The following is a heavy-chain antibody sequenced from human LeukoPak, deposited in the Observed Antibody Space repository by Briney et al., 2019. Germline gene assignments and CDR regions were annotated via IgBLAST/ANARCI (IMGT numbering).Heavy chain of an antibody. J-gene: IGHJ4*02. D-gene: IGHD2/OR15-2a*01. CDR2: ISSSGSTK. Sequence: PGGSLRLSCVASGFIFSDFSMNWVRQAPGKGLEWVSYISSSGSTKYYADSVKGRFTISRDNARNSLYLQMNSLRAEDTAVYFYARGGLSIMGYWGQGTLVTVSS. CDR1: GFIFSDFS. CDR3: ARGGLSIMGY. V-gene: IGHV3-48*01.